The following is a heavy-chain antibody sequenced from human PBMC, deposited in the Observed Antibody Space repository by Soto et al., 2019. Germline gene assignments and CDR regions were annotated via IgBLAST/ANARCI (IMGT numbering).Heavy chain of an antibody. CDR2: ISGSGGST. J-gene: IGHJ4*02. CDR1: GFTFSSYA. D-gene: IGHD4-17*01. V-gene: IGHV3-23*01. Sequence: HPGGSLRLSCAASGFTFSSYAMSWVRQAPGKGLEWVSAISGSGGSTYYADSVKGRFTISRDNSKNTLYLQMNSLRAEDTAVYYCAKGLDYGDYGGSDYWGQGTLVTVSS. CDR3: AKGLDYGDYGGSDY.